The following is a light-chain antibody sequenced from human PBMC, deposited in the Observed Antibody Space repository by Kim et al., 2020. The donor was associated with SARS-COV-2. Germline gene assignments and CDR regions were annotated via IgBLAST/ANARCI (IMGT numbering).Light chain of an antibody. V-gene: IGKV1-39*01. J-gene: IGKJ2*01. CDR2: AAS. Sequence: DIQMTQSPFSLSAPVGDTVNITCLASQSILTCLNWYQQKSGRAPKLLVYAASGLHTGVPSRFSGSGSGTHFTLSIGALQPEDSALYYCQQSYTRPYTFGQGTKLEI. CDR3: QQSYTRPYT. CDR1: QSILTC.